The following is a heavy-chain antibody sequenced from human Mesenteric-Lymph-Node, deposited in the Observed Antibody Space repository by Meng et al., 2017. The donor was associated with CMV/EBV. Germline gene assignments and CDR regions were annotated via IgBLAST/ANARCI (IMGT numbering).Heavy chain of an antibody. D-gene: IGHD4-11*01. V-gene: IGHV1-69*05. Sequence: SVTVSCKASGGTFNSYVISWVRQAPGQGLEWVGGIIPISGTVDYAQKFQGRVTITTDRSKITAYMDLSSLRSEDPAVYYCARSSNSNYYYNMDVWGQGTTVTVSS. J-gene: IGHJ6*02. CDR2: IIPISGTV. CDR3: ARSSNSNYYYNMDV. CDR1: GGTFNSYV.